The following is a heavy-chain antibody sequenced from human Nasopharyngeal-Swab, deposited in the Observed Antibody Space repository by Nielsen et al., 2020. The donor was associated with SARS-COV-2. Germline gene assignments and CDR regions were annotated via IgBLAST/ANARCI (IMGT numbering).Heavy chain of an antibody. D-gene: IGHD2-21*01. Sequence: GESLKISCAASGFTFRSYAISWVRQAPGKGLEWVSVISGSGESTHYADSVKGRFTISRDNSKNTLYLQMNSLRAEDTAVYYCVKGPPAVIHYFDYWGQGTLVTVSS. CDR2: ISGSGEST. CDR3: VKGPPAVIHYFDY. V-gene: IGHV3-23*01. J-gene: IGHJ4*02. CDR1: GFTFRSYA.